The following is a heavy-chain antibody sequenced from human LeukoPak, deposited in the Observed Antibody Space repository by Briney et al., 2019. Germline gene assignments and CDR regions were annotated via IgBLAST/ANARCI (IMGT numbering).Heavy chain of an antibody. CDR2: ISSSSSDI. Sequence: PGGSLRLSCAASGFTFSSYSMNWVRQAPGKGLEWVSSISSSSSDIYYADSVKGRFTISRDNAKNSLYLQMNSLRAKDTAVYYCARDRVNGDYENYFDYWGQGTLVTVSS. CDR3: ARDRVNGDYENYFDY. J-gene: IGHJ4*02. CDR1: GFTFSSYS. V-gene: IGHV3-21*01. D-gene: IGHD4-17*01.